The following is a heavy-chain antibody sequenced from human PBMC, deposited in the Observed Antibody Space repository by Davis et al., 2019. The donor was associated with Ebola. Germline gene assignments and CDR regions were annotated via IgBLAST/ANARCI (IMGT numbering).Heavy chain of an antibody. CDR1: GGSFSGYY. CDR3: ARTQVLRYFGGGYFDL. D-gene: IGHD3-9*01. Sequence: PSETLSLTCAVYGGSFSGYYWIWIRQSPGKGLEWLGEIDHSGTTNYNPSLKSRVTISVDTSKNQFSLKLSSVTAADTAVYYCARTQVLRYFGGGYFDLWGRGTLVTVSS. J-gene: IGHJ2*01. CDR2: IDHSGTT. V-gene: IGHV4-34*01.